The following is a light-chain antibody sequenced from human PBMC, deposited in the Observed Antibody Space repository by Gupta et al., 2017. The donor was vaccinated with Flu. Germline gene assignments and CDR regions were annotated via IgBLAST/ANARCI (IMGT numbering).Light chain of an antibody. CDR2: EAS. J-gene: IGKJ5*01. CDR3: QQSHNLPLT. V-gene: IGKV1-33*01. CDR1: QDIRNF. Sequence: DIQMTQSPSSLSASVGDRVTITCQASQDIRNFLNWYQQKPGRAPRLLISEASNLETGVPSRFTGSGSGTDFTVTISSLQPEDIAIYYCQQSHNLPLTFGQGTRLEIK.